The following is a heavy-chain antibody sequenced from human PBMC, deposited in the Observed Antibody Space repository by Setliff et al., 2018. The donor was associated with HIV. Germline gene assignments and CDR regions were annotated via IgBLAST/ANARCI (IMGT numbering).Heavy chain of an antibody. CDR1: GFIFGNFG. D-gene: IGHD5-12*01. CDR3: AKDYFSGYDFRYFFDY. CDR2: IRYDGSNE. Sequence: GALRLSCAASGFIFGNFGLHWVRQAPGEGLEWVAFIRYDGSNEHYADSVKGRFTISRDNSKNTLALQMTSLRVEDTAAYYCAKDYFSGYDFRYFFDYWGQGALVTVSS. J-gene: IGHJ4*02. V-gene: IGHV3-30*02.